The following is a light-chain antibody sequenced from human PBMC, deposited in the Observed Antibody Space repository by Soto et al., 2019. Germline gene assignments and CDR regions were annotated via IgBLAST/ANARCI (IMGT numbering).Light chain of an antibody. CDR3: QQGNSVPIT. CDR1: QGISSW. CDR2: GVS. V-gene: IGKV1-12*01. Sequence: DIQMTQSPSSVSASVGDRVTITCRASQGISSWLAWYQQKPGKAPKLLIYGVSNLQSGVPSRFSGSGSGSDFTLTISSLQTEDFATYYCQQGNSVPITFGQGTRLEIK. J-gene: IGKJ5*01.